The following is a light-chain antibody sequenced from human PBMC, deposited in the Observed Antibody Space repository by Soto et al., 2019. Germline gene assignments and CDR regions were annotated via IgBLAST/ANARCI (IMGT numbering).Light chain of an antibody. CDR1: QSVSSSY. CDR2: GTS. CDR3: HQYDKSPWT. J-gene: IGKJ1*01. Sequence: EIVLTQSPGTLSLSPGERATLSCMASQSVSSSYLAWYQQKPGQAPRLLIYGTSTRATGIPDRFSGSGSGTDFTLTISSLEPEDFAVYYCHQYDKSPWTFGRGTKVEIK. V-gene: IGKV3-20*01.